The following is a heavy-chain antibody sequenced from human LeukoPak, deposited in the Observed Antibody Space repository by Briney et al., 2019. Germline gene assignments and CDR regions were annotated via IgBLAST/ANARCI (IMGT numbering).Heavy chain of an antibody. J-gene: IGHJ4*02. D-gene: IGHD6-6*01. V-gene: IGHV1-2*02. Sequence: VASVKVSCKASGYTFTNYGISWVRQAPGQGLEWMGWINPNSGGTNYAQKFQGRVTMTRDTSISTAYMELSRLRSDDTAVYYCARSDRIAARLLGTGHYWGQGTLVTVSS. CDR3: ARSDRIAARLLGTGHY. CDR2: INPNSGGT. CDR1: GYTFTNYG.